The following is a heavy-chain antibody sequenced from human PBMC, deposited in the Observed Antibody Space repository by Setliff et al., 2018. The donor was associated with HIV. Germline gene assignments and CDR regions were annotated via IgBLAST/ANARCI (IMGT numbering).Heavy chain of an antibody. D-gene: IGHD3-3*01. CDR1: GGTPRGYA. CDR2: FISVRGVT. V-gene: IGHV1-69*10. J-gene: IGHJ4*02. Sequence: GASVKVSCKTSGGTPRGYAISWVRQAPGQGLEWMGGFISVRGVTHHAQKLQGRVTMTTDTSTSTAYMELRSLRSDDTAVYYCASGPGWSFDYWGQGTLVTVSS. CDR3: ASGPGWSFDY.